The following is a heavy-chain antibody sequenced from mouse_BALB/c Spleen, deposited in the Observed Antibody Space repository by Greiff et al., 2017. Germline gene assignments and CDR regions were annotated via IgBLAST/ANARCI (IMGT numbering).Heavy chain of an antibody. CDR1: GFTFSSYA. J-gene: IGHJ4*01. V-gene: IGHV5-9-4*01. CDR2: ISSGGSYT. CDR3: ARRYDSYYYAMDY. D-gene: IGHD2-14*01. Sequence: EVMLVESGGGLVKPGGSLKLSCAASGFTFSSYAMSWVRQSPEKRLEWVAEISSGGSYTYYPDTVTGRFTISRDNAKNTLYLEMSSLRSEDTAMYYCARRYDSYYYAMDYWGQGTSVTVSS.